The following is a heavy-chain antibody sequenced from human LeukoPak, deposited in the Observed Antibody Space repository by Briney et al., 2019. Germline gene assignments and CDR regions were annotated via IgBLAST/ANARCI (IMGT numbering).Heavy chain of an antibody. V-gene: IGHV1-69*13. J-gene: IGHJ4*02. Sequence: ASVKVSCKASGGTFSSYAISWVRQAPGQGLEWMGGIIPIFGTANYAQKSQGRVTITADESTSTAYMELSSLRSEDTAVYYCARAAYYYGSGSYHFDYWGQGTLVTVSS. D-gene: IGHD3-10*01. CDR3: ARAAYYYGSGSYHFDY. CDR2: IIPIFGTA. CDR1: GGTFSSYA.